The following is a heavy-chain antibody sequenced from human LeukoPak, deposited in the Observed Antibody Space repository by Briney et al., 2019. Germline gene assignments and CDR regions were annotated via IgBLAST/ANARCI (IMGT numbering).Heavy chain of an antibody. Sequence: SGPTLLKPTQTLTLTCTFSGFSLRTHGVGVGWIRQPPGKALEWLSLIYWDDGERYSPSLRSRLTITKDTSKNQVVLTMTNMDPVDTATYYCAHRHDVRGVVVTFDSWGQGTLVTVSS. J-gene: IGHJ4*02. CDR1: GFSLRTHGVG. CDR3: AHRHDVRGVVVTFDS. CDR2: IYWDDGE. V-gene: IGHV2-5*02. D-gene: IGHD3-10*02.